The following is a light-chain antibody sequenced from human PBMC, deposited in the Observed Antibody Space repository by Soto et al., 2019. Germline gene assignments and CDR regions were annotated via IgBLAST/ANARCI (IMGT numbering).Light chain of an antibody. Sequence: EVVMTQSPATLSVSPGERSTLSCTASNSVRTNVAWYQHKPCQPPRLLISGASTRATGIAGRFSGSGSGTEFTLTISSLQYEDVAIYYCHQYNNWHPETFGQGTKVDIK. CDR1: NSVRTN. J-gene: IGKJ1*01. V-gene: IGKV3-15*01. CDR3: HQYNNWHPET. CDR2: GAS.